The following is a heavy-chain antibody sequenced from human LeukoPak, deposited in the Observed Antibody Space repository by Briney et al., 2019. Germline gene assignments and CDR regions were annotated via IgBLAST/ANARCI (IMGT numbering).Heavy chain of an antibody. J-gene: IGHJ5*02. CDR3: ARRPKIAVAVYGWFDP. Sequence: SETLSLTCTVSGGSISSGGYYWSWIHQHPGKGLEWIGYIYYSGSTYYNPSLKSRVTISVDTSKNQFSLKLSSVTAADTAVYYCARRPKIAVAVYGWFDPWGQGTLVTVSS. V-gene: IGHV4-31*03. CDR2: IYYSGST. D-gene: IGHD6-19*01. CDR1: GGSISSGGYY.